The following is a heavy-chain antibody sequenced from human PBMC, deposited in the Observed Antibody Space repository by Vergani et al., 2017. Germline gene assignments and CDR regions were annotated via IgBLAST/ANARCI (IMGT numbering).Heavy chain of an antibody. CDR2: ISYDGSNK. CDR3: ARDLTIFGDYYYGMDV. CDR1: GFTFSSYA. Sequence: QVQLVESGGGVVQPGRSLRLSCAASGFTFSSYAMHWVRQAPGKGLEWVAVISYDGSNKYYADSVKGRFTISRDNSKNTLYLQMNSLRAEDTAVYYCARDLTIFGDYYYGMDVWGQGTTVTVSS. V-gene: IGHV3-30*04. D-gene: IGHD3-3*01. J-gene: IGHJ6*02.